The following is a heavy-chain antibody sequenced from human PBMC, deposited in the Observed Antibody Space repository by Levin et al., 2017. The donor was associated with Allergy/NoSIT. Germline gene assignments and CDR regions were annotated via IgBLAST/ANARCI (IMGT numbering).Heavy chain of an antibody. CDR2: ISSSGSTI. V-gene: IGHV3-11*01. J-gene: IGHJ6*02. D-gene: IGHD6-6*01. CDR1: GFTFSDYY. Sequence: GGSLRLSCAASGFTFSDYYMSWIRQAPGKGLEWVSYISSSGSTIYYADSVKGRFTISRDNAKNSLYLQMNSLRAEDTAVYYCATSPQKYSSSSYYYYYGMDVWGQGTTVTVSS. CDR3: ATSPQKYSSSSYYYYYGMDV.